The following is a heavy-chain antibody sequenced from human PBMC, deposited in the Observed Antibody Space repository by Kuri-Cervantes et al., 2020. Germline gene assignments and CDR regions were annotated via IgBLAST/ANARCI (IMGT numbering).Heavy chain of an antibody. CDR2: ISYDGRNK. J-gene: IGHJ4*02. Sequence: LSLTCAASGFTFSSYGMHWVRQAPGKGLEWVAVISYDGRNKYYADSVKGRFTISRDNSRNTLFLQMNSLRAEDTAVYYCARDRLGLLGATYEPDYWGQGTLVTVSS. CDR3: ARDRLGLLGATYEPDY. CDR1: GFTFSSYG. V-gene: IGHV3-30*03. D-gene: IGHD1-26*01.